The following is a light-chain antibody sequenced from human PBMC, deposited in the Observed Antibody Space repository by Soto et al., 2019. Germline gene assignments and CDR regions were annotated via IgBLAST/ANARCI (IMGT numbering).Light chain of an antibody. J-gene: IGKJ1*01. V-gene: IGKV3-15*01. CDR3: QQYNNWWT. CDR1: QSLSTN. CDR2: GAF. Sequence: IAITQSPATLSVSPGDRATLSCRASQSLSTNLAWYQQKPGQAPRLLSYGAFNRATRIPARFSGSGSGTEFTPTISSLQSEDFAVYYCQQYNNWWTFGQGTRVEIK.